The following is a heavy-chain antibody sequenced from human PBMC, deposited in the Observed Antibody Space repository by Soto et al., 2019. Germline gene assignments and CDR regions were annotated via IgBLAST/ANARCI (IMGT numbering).Heavy chain of an antibody. CDR1: GDSITSGGNF. J-gene: IGHJ3*02. CDR3: ARVNNDILTGYFIAFDI. Sequence: QVQLRESGPGLVKPSQTLSLTCSVSGDSITSGGNFWSWIRQRPGKGLEWIGHVSDSRNMQYNPSLKSRLSLSVDTSKNHFSLKLTSATAADTAVYYCARVNNDILTGYFIAFDIWGQGTMVTVS. D-gene: IGHD3-9*01. V-gene: IGHV4-31*03. CDR2: VSDSRNM.